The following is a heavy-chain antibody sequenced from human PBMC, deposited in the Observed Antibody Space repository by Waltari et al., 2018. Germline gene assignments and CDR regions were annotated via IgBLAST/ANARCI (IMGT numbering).Heavy chain of an antibody. J-gene: IGHJ4*02. CDR1: GSTFTGYH. Sequence: QVQLVQSGAEVKKPGASVKVSCKASGSTFTGYHMQWVRQAPGQGLEWMGWINPNSGGTNYAQKCQGRVTMTRDTSISTAYMELSSLTSDDTAVYYCARKGGYYDSSGYFPFDYWGQGTLVTVSS. V-gene: IGHV1-2*02. CDR2: INPNSGGT. D-gene: IGHD3-22*01. CDR3: ARKGGYYDSSGYFPFDY.